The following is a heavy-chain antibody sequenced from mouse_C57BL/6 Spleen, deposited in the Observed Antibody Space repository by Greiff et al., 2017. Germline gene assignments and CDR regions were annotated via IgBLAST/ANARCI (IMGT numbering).Heavy chain of an antibody. CDR1: GFSLTSYG. J-gene: IGHJ4*01. CDR3: ARIYYDYDDAMDY. V-gene: IGHV2-5*01. Sequence: VKLQESGPGLVQPSQSLSITCTVSGFSLTSYGVHWVRQSPGKGLEWLGVIWRGGSTDYNAAFMSRLSITKDNSKSQVFFKMNSLQADDTAIYYCARIYYDYDDAMDYWGQGTSVTVSS. CDR2: IWRGGST. D-gene: IGHD2-4*01.